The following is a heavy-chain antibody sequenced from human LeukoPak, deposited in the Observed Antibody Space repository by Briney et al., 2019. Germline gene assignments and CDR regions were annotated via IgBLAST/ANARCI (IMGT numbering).Heavy chain of an antibody. CDR2: INSDGSST. Sequence: GGSLRLSCAASGFTFSSYWMHWVRQAPGKGLVWVSRINSDGSSTSYADSVKGRFTISRDNAKNTLYLQMNSLRAEDTAVYYCARDAWGVPAAAYNWFDPWGQGTLVTVSS. D-gene: IGHD2-2*01. J-gene: IGHJ5*02. CDR1: GFTFSSYW. V-gene: IGHV3-74*01. CDR3: ARDAWGVPAAAYNWFDP.